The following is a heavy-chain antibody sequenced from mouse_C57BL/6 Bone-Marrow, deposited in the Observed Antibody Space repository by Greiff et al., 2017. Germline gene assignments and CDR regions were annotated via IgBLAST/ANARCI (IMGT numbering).Heavy chain of an antibody. CDR1: GYAFTNYL. J-gene: IGHJ2*01. CDR3: ARSDYGGFDY. CDR2: INPGSGGT. D-gene: IGHD2-4*01. Sequence: VQLQESGAELVRPGTSVKVSCKASGYAFTNYLIEWVKQRPGQGLEWIGVINPGSGGTNYNEKFKGKATLTADKSSSTAYMQLSSLTSEDSAVYFCARSDYGGFDYWGQGTTLTVAS. V-gene: IGHV1-54*01.